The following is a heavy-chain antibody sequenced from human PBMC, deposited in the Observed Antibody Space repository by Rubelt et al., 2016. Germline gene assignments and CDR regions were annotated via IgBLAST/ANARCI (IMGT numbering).Heavy chain of an antibody. J-gene: IGHJ5*02. Sequence: QLQLQESGPGLVKPSETLSLTCTVSGGSISSSSYYWGWIRQPPGKGLEWIGSIYYSGSPYYNPSLKSRVTISVDTSKNQFSLKLSSVTAADTAVYYCARLMVYDFWSPNGGWFDPWGQGTLVTVSS. CDR1: GGSISSSSYY. CDR2: IYYSGSP. V-gene: IGHV4-39*07. D-gene: IGHD3-3*01. CDR3: ARLMVYDFWSPNGGWFDP.